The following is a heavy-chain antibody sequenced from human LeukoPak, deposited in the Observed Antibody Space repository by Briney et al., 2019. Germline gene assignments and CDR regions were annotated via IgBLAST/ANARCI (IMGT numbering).Heavy chain of an antibody. J-gene: IGHJ4*02. CDR3: TREGATVDH. D-gene: IGHD5-24*01. Sequence: SETLSLTCTVSGVSITSYYWSWVRQPPGKGLEWIGYVHYSESTKYNPSLKNRVTISLDTSKNQFSLRLSSVTDADAALYYCTREGATVDHWGQGTLVSVPS. CDR2: VHYSEST. CDR1: GVSITSYY. V-gene: IGHV4-59*01.